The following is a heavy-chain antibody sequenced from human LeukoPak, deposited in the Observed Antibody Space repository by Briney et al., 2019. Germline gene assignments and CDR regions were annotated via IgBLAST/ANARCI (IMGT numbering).Heavy chain of an antibody. D-gene: IGHD3-10*01. CDR3: AKLPQYYYGSGSYYTDYYYGMDV. Sequence: GGSLRLSCAASGFTFSSYAMSWVRQAPGKGLEWVSAISGSGGSTYYADSVKGRFTISRDNSKNTLYQQMNSLRAEDTAVYYCAKLPQYYYGSGSYYTDYYYGMDVWGQGTTVTVSS. CDR1: GFTFSSYA. V-gene: IGHV3-23*01. CDR2: ISGSGGST. J-gene: IGHJ6*02.